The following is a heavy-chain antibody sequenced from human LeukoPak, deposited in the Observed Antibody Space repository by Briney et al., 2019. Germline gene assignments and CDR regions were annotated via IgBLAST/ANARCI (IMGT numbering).Heavy chain of an antibody. CDR1: GGTFSSYA. J-gene: IGHJ4*02. CDR2: IIPIFVTA. V-gene: IGHV1-69*01. Sequence: ASVKVSCKASGGTFSSYAISWVRQAPGQGLEWMGGIIPIFVTANYAQKFQGRVTITADESTTTAYMELSSLRSEDTAVYYCARDSVGATTYFDYWGQGTLVTVSS. CDR3: ARDSVGATTYFDY. D-gene: IGHD1-26*01.